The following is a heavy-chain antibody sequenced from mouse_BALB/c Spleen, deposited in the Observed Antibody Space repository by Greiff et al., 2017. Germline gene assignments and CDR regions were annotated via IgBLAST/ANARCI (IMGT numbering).Heavy chain of an antibody. D-gene: IGHD2-2*01. CDR3: ARRYGYDLYYFDY. V-gene: IGHV3-2*02. J-gene: IGHJ2*01. Sequence: EVKLVESGPGLVKPSQSLSLTCTVTGYSITSDYAWNWIRQFPGNKLEWMGYISYSGSTSYNPSLKSRISITRDTSKNQFFLQLNSVTTEDTATYYCARRYGYDLYYFDYWGQGTTLTVSS. CDR2: ISYSGST. CDR1: GYSITSDYA.